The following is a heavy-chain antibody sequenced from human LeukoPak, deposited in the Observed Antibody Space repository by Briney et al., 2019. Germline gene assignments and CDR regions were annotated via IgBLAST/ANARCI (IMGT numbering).Heavy chain of an antibody. CDR1: GYTFTGYY. V-gene: IGHV1-2*04. CDR3: ARVASHCSGGSCYSFDAFDI. D-gene: IGHD2-15*01. J-gene: IGHJ3*02. Sequence: ASVKVSCKASGYTFTGYYMHWVRQPPGQGLELMGLINPNSGGTNYAQKFQGWVTMTRDTSISTAYMELSRLRSDDTAVYYCARVASHCSGGSCYSFDAFDIWGQGTMVTASS. CDR2: INPNSGGT.